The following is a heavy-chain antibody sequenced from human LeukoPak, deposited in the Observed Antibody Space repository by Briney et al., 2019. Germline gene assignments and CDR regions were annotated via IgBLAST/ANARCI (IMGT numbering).Heavy chain of an antibody. Sequence: GGSLRLSCAASGFTFSSHWMSWVRQAPGKGLEGGANIKHDGSEKYYVDSVKGRFTISRDNANNSLYLQMSTLRAEDTAVYYCARRIHYYYSGVYYFDWWGQGTLVTVSS. CDR3: ARRIHYYYSGVYYFDW. V-gene: IGHV3-7*01. CDR2: IKHDGSEK. CDR1: GFTFSSHW. J-gene: IGHJ4*02. D-gene: IGHD3-22*01.